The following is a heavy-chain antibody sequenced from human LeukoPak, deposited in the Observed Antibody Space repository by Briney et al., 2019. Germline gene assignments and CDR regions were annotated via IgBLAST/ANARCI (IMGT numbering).Heavy chain of an antibody. J-gene: IGHJ3*02. CDR2: IHYRGGT. CDR1: GGSISSDDYY. V-gene: IGHV4-30-4*08. Sequence: SETLSVTCTVSGGSISSDDYYWSRIRQPPGEGLEWIGYIHYRGGTYYNPSIKSRVTMSLDTSKNQFSLKLSSVTAADTAVYYCARQVLWFGEPRGGAFDIWGQGTMVTVSS. CDR3: ARQVLWFGEPRGGAFDI. D-gene: IGHD3-10*01.